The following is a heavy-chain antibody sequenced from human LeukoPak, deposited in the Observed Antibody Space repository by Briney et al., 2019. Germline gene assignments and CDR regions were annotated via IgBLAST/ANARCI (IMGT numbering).Heavy chain of an antibody. CDR3: ASNTGTVFDY. D-gene: IGHD7-27*01. J-gene: IGHJ4*02. CDR1: GGSFSDYY. V-gene: IGHV4-34*01. Sequence: SETLSLTCAVYGGSFSDYYWSWIRQTPGKGLEWIGAINHSGSTNYNPSLKSRVTISVDTSKNQFSLKLSSVTAADTAVYYCASNTGTVFDYWGQGALVTVPS. CDR2: INHSGST.